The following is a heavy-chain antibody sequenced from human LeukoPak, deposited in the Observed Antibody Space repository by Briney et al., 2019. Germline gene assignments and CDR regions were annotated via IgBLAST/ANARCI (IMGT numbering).Heavy chain of an antibody. Sequence: GGSLRLSCAASGFTFSSYSMNWVRQAPGKGLEWVSSISSSSSYIYYTDSLNRRFTISRDNAKNSLYLQMDSLRAEDTAVYYCARMGYSSSGVDYWGEGTLVTVSS. D-gene: IGHD6-6*01. CDR1: GFTFSSYS. J-gene: IGHJ4*02. V-gene: IGHV3-21*01. CDR3: ARMGYSSSGVDY. CDR2: ISSSSSYI.